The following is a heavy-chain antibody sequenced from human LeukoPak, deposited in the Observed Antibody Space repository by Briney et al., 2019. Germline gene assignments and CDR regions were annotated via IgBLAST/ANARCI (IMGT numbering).Heavy chain of an antibody. Sequence: PSETLSLTCTVSGGSISSSSYYWGWIRQPPGKGLEWIGSIYYSGSTYYNPSLKSRVTISVDTSKNQFSLKLSSVTAADTAVYYCARSDYCGGDCYSSLSNYWGQGTLVTVSS. CDR2: IYYSGST. CDR1: GGSISSSSYY. J-gene: IGHJ4*02. V-gene: IGHV4-39*01. D-gene: IGHD2-21*02. CDR3: ARSDYCGGDCYSSLSNY.